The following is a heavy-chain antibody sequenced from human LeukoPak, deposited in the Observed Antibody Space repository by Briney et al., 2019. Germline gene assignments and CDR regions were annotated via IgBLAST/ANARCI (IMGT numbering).Heavy chain of an antibody. V-gene: IGHV1-2*02. J-gene: IGHJ5*02. D-gene: IGHD1-26*01. CDR3: ARSRELEDYNWFDP. CDR2: INPNSGGT. CDR1: GYTFTGYY. Sequence: ASVKVSCKASGYTFTGYYMHWVRQAPGQGLEWMGWINPNSGGTNYAQKFQGRVTMTRDTSISTAYMELSRLRSDDTAVYYCARSRELEDYNWFDPWGQGTLVTVSS.